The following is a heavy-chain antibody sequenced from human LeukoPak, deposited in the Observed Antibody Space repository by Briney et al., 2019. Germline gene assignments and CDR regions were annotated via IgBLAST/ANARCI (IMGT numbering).Heavy chain of an antibody. D-gene: IGHD1-26*01. CDR1: GFTFSSYV. Sequence: PGGSLRLSCAASGFTFSSYVMHWVRQAPGKGLEWVAVISYDGSKKYYADSVKGRFTVSRDNSKNTLYVQMNSLRAEDAAVYYCAREDSEAFDYWGQGTLVTVSS. CDR3: AREDSEAFDY. J-gene: IGHJ4*02. CDR2: ISYDGSKK. V-gene: IGHV3-30-3*01.